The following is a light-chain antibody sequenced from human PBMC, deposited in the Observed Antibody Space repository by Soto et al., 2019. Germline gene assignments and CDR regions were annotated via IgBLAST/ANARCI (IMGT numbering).Light chain of an antibody. V-gene: IGKV1-9*01. J-gene: IGKJ1*01. CDR3: QQLYSYPRT. CDR2: AAS. CDR1: QGISSY. Sequence: DIHLTQSPSFLSASVGDRVTITCRASQGISSYLAWYQQKPGKAPKLLIYAASTLQSGVPSRFSGRGSGTEFTLTISSLQPEDFATYYCQQLYSYPRTFXQGTKVDIK.